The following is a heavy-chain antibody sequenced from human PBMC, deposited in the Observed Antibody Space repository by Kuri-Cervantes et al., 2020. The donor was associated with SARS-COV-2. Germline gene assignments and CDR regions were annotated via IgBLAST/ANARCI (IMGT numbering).Heavy chain of an antibody. D-gene: IGHD2-15*01. Sequence: GGSLRLSCAASEFTFSSYDMTWVRQAPGMGLEWVSPISSGSDYIYYADSVKGRFTVSRDNAENSLYLQMNSLGVGDTAVYYCGRHRGYCSGGGCYSTGFSFDYWGQGALVTVSS. V-gene: IGHV3-21*01. CDR1: EFTFSSYD. CDR2: ISSGSDYI. CDR3: GRHRGYCSGGGCYSTGFSFDY. J-gene: IGHJ4*02.